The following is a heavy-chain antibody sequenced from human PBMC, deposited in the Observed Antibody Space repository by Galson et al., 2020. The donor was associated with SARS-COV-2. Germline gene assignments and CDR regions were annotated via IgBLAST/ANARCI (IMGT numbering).Heavy chain of an antibody. V-gene: IGHV4-34*01. J-gene: IGHJ4*02. CDR2: INDEGTT. CDR1: GGSLRGYK. CDR3: ARGCPGY. Sequence: SETLSLTCAVSGGSLRGYKWTWIRQTPGKGLEWIGQINDEGTTNYNPSLKSRVTISLDTPKNQFSLRLTSVTAADTAVYYCARGCPGYWGQGSLVTVSS.